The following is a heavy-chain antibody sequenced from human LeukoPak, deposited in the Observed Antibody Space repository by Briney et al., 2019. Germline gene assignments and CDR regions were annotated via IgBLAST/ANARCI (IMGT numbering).Heavy chain of an antibody. CDR1: GFTFSSHC. V-gene: IGHV3-33*01. Sequence: PGGSLRLSCAASGFTFSSHCMHWVRQAPGKGLEWVATIWYDGSNNYYGDSVKGRFPISRNNSKNTLYLQVNSLRAEDTAVYYCARAGIVGLYYYYMDVWGKGTTVTVSS. J-gene: IGHJ6*03. D-gene: IGHD2-21*01. CDR2: IWYDGSNN. CDR3: ARAGIVGLYYYYMDV.